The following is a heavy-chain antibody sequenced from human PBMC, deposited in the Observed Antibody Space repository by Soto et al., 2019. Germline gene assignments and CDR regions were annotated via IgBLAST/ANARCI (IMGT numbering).Heavy chain of an antibody. Sequence: GGSLRLSCAASGLILENFGMSWVRQAPGKGLEWISSISGSGFKKYYADSVKGRFTISRDNSKSTVHLELNNLSAEDTAVYHCAKNQGVELVPLATVDWFDPWGQGSVGTVSS. CDR1: GLILENFG. CDR3: AKNQGVELVPLATVDWFDP. D-gene: IGHD1-26*01. CDR2: ISGSGFKK. J-gene: IGHJ5*02. V-gene: IGHV3-23*01.